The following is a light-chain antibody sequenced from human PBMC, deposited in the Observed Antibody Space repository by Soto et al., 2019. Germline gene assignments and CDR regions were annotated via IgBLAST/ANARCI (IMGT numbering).Light chain of an antibody. CDR3: QQYNNWPPLT. Sequence: MTQSPSSLSASVGDRVTLSCRASQSVSSNLAWFQQKPGQGPRLLIYGASTRATGIPARFSGSGSETEFTLTISSLQSEDFAVYYCQQYNNWPPLTFGGGTKVEIK. J-gene: IGKJ4*01. CDR1: QSVSSN. CDR2: GAS. V-gene: IGKV3-15*01.